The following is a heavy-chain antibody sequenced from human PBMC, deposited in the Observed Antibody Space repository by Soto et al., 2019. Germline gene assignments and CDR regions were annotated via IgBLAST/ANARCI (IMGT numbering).Heavy chain of an antibody. D-gene: IGHD6-19*01. J-gene: IGHJ4*02. CDR2: INAGNGNT. CDR3: ARAVAVPADFDY. Sequence: QVQLVQSGAEEKKPGASVKVSCKASGYTFTGYAMHWVRQAPGQRLEWMGWINAGNGNTKYSQKFQGRVTITRDTSASTAYMELSSLRSEDTAVYYCARAVAVPADFDYWGQGTLGTVS. CDR1: GYTFTGYA. V-gene: IGHV1-3*05.